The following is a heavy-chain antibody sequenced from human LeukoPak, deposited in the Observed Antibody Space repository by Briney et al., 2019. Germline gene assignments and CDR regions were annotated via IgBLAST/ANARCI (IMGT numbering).Heavy chain of an antibody. Sequence: SETLSLTCTVSGGSLTSHFWSWIRQPPGRGLEWIAYMFDSVNTKDNPSLESRLTLSADTSKNQFSLRLSSVTAADTAVYYCATIKRGSIFGYFDFWGQGIKVTVSS. CDR3: ATIKRGSIFGYFDF. CDR2: MFDSVNT. D-gene: IGHD5-18*01. V-gene: IGHV4-59*11. J-gene: IGHJ4*02. CDR1: GGSLTSHF.